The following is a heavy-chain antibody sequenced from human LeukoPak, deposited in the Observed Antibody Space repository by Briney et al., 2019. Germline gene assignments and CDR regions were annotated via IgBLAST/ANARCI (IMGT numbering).Heavy chain of an antibody. J-gene: IGHJ3*02. CDR3: ASHVLRYTFDI. CDR1: GFAFSSYA. V-gene: IGHV3-30*04. CDR2: ISYDGSNK. D-gene: IGHD3-9*01. Sequence: GGSLRLSCAASGFAFSSYAMHWVRQAPGKGLEWVAVISYDGSNKYYADSVKGRFTISRDNSKNTLYLQMNSLRAEDTAVYYCASHVLRYTFDIWGQGTMVTVSS.